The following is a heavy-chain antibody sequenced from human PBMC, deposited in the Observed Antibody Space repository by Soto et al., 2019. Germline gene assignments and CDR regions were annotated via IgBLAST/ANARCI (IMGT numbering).Heavy chain of an antibody. V-gene: IGHV1-18*01. CDR3: ARGRYGDY. D-gene: IGHD1-1*01. Sequence: QVNLVKSGAEVKKPGASVKVSCKGSGYAFTTYGITWVRQAPGQGLEWMGWISAHNGNTNYAQKLQGRVTVTRDTSTSTAYMELRSLSSDDTAVYYCARGRYGDYWGQGALVTVSS. CDR1: GYAFTTYG. J-gene: IGHJ4*02. CDR2: ISAHNGNT.